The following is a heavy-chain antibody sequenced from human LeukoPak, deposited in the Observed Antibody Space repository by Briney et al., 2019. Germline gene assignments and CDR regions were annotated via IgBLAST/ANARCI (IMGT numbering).Heavy chain of an antibody. CDR3: ARGTYYYDSSGFGIYDY. CDR2: INPNSGGT. J-gene: IGHJ4*02. D-gene: IGHD3-22*01. CDR1: GYTFTGYY. Sequence: ASVKVSCKASGYTFTGYYMHWVRQAPGQGLEWMGWINPNSGGTNYAQKFQGRVTMTRDTSISTAYMELSRLRSDDTAVYYCARGTYYYDSSGFGIYDYWGQGTLVTVSS. V-gene: IGHV1-2*02.